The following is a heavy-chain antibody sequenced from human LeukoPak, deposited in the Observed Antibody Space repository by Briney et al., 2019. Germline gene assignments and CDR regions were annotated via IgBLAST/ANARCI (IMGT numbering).Heavy chain of an antibody. CDR1: GDSINSHY. Sequence: SETLSLTCTVSGDSINSHYWSWIRQPPGKGLEWIGYIYDSGSTNYNPSLKSRVTISVVTSKNQFSLKLSSVTAADTALYYCARSPYQPLWLDPWGQGTLVTVSS. J-gene: IGHJ5*02. D-gene: IGHD2-2*01. CDR2: IYDSGST. CDR3: ARSPYQPLWLDP. V-gene: IGHV4-59*11.